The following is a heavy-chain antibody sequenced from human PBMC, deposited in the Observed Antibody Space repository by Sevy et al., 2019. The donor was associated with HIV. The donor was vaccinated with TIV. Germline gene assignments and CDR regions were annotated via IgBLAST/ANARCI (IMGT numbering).Heavy chain of an antibody. Sequence: GGSLRLSCAASGFTFSSYSMNWVRQAPGKGLEWVSYISASSNYIYYADSLKGRFTNSRDNAKNSLYLQMNSLRADDTGLYYCARGAGVDWSGSSCYLDFDYWGQGTLVTVSS. D-gene: IGHD2-2*01. CDR1: GFTFSSYS. CDR3: ARGAGVDWSGSSCYLDFDY. J-gene: IGHJ4*02. CDR2: ISASSNYI. V-gene: IGHV3-21*01.